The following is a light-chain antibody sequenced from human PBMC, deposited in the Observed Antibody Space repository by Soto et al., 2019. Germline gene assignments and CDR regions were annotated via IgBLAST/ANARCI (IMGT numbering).Light chain of an antibody. V-gene: IGLV2-11*01. CDR3: CSYAGRYTYV. J-gene: IGLJ1*01. CDR2: DVS. Sequence: QSVLTQPRSLSGSPGQSVTISCTGTSSDVGGYNYVSWYQQHPGKAPKLMVYDVSKRPSGVPDRLSGSKSGNTASLTISGLQAEDEADYYCCSYAGRYTYVFGTGTKVTVL. CDR1: SSDVGGYNY.